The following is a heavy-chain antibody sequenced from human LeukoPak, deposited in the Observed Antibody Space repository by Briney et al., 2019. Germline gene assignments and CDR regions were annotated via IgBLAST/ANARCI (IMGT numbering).Heavy chain of an antibody. D-gene: IGHD1-26*01. CDR2: ISYDGSNK. V-gene: IGHV3-30*04. CDR1: GFTFSSYA. J-gene: IGHJ4*02. Sequence: GRSPRLSCAASGFTFSSYAMHWVRQAPGKGLEWVAVISYDGSNKYYADSVKGRFTISRDNSKNTLYLQMNSLRAEDTAVYYCARDPTGGFDYWGQGTLVTVSS. CDR3: ARDPTGGFDY.